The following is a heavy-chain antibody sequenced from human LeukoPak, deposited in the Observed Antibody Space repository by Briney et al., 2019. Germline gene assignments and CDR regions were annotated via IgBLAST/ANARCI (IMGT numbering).Heavy chain of an antibody. CDR2: IYSNGNT. D-gene: IGHD4-17*01. CDR3: ARSATVTTGYFDY. J-gene: IGHJ4*02. CDR1: GGSISSIGHY. Sequence: PSETLSLTCSVSGGSISSIGHYWGWIRQSPEKGLDWIGSIYSNGNTYYNPSVKSRVTISVDTSKNQFSLKLTSVTAAETAVYYCARSATVTTGYFDYWGQGALVTVSS. V-gene: IGHV4-39*07.